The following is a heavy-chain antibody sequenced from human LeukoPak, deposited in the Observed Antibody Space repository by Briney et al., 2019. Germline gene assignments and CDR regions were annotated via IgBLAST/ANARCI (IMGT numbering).Heavy chain of an antibody. D-gene: IGHD2-2*02. CDR1: GFTFSIYW. CDR3: ARVILGSRMPRVLYTAFDI. J-gene: IGHJ3*02. V-gene: IGHV3-23*01. CDR2: ISGSGGST. Sequence: AGGSLRLSCAASGFTFSIYWMHWVRQAPGKGLEWVSAISGSGGSTYYADSVKGRFTISRDNSKNTLYLQMNSLRAEDTAVYYCARVILGSRMPRVLYTAFDIWGQGTMVTVSS.